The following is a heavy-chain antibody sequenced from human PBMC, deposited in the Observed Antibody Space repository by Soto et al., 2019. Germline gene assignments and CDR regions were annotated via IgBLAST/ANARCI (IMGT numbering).Heavy chain of an antibody. D-gene: IGHD2-2*01. Sequence: EVQLLASGGNLVQPGGSLRLSCAASGFTFSTYAMSWVRQAPGKGLEWVSAITGRGGSTYYADSVKGRFTISRDNPDYTLYLQMNSLRAEDTAIYYCARYCSDSNCFGGPDYWGQGTLVTVPS. V-gene: IGHV3-23*01. J-gene: IGHJ4*02. CDR3: ARYCSDSNCFGGPDY. CDR2: ITGRGGST. CDR1: GFTFSTYA.